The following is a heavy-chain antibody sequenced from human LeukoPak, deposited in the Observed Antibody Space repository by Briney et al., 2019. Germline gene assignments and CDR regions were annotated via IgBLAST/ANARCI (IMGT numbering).Heavy chain of an antibody. CDR2: ISSSSSPI. D-gene: IGHD6-19*01. J-gene: IGHJ4*02. CDR3: ARSIAVAGNY. V-gene: IGHV3-48*01. Sequence: GGSLRLSCVASGFTFSSYSMNWVRQAPGKGLEWVSYISSSSSPIYYADSVKGRFTISRDNAKNSLYLQTNSLRADDTAVYYCARSIAVAGNYWGQGTLVTVSS. CDR1: GFTFSSYS.